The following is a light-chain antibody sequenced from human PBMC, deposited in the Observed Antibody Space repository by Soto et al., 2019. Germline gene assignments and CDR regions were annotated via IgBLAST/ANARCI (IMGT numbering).Light chain of an antibody. CDR2: DAS. V-gene: IGKV3-20*01. J-gene: IGKJ4*01. CDR1: QSVSSSY. Sequence: EIVLTQSPGTLSLSPGERATLSCSASQSVSSSYLAWYQQKPGQAPRLLIYDASNRATGIPARFSGSGSGTEFTLTISSLQSEDCAIYYCQQYHTWPITFGGGTKVDI. CDR3: QQYHTWPIT.